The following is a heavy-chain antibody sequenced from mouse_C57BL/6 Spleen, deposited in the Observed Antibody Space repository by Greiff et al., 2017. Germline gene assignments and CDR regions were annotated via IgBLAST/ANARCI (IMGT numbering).Heavy chain of an antibody. J-gene: IGHJ3*01. V-gene: IGHV1-15*01. CDR1: GYTFTDYE. CDR2: IDPETGGT. CDR3: TRYGYGNSFAY. Sequence: VQLKESGAELVRPGASVTLSCKASGYTFTDYEMHWVKQTPVHGLEWIGAIDPETGGTAYNQKFKGKAILTADKSSSTAYMELRSLTSEDSAVYYCTRYGYGNSFAYWGQGTLVTVSA. D-gene: IGHD2-1*01.